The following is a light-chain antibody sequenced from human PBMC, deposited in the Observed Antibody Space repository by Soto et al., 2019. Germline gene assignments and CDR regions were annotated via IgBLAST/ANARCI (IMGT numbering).Light chain of an antibody. J-gene: IGKJ2*01. CDR1: HSISSY. V-gene: IGKV1-39*01. CDR2: AVS. Sequence: QMTQSPSSLSASVGDRVTITCRASHSISSYLNWYQQKPGKAPKLLIYAVSTLQGGVPPRFSGSGSGTDFTLTISSLQPEDFATYYCQQSYNTPRTLGQGTKLEIK. CDR3: QQSYNTPRT.